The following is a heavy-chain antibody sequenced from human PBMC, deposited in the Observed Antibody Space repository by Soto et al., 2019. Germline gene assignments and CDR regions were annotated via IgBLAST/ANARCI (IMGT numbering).Heavy chain of an antibody. Sequence: PSETLSLTCTVSGDSISSSSYYWGWIRQPPGRGLEWIGSIDYSGSTYYNPSLKSRVTRSVDTSKNQFSLRLSSVTAADTAVYYCARHPLAGGYDFRYFDHWGQGTLVTVSS. J-gene: IGHJ4*02. CDR2: IDYSGST. CDR1: GDSISSSSYY. D-gene: IGHD5-12*01. CDR3: ARHPLAGGYDFRYFDH. V-gene: IGHV4-39*01.